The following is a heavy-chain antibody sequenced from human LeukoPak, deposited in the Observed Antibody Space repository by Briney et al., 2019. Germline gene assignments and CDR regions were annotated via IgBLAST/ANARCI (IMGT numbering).Heavy chain of an antibody. D-gene: IGHD3-22*01. Sequence: PGGSLRLSCVISGFTFSSYWMSWVRQAPGKGLEWVANIKQDGSEKYYVDSVKGRFTISRDNAKNSLYLQMNSLRVEDTAVYYCAREGGLTYYYDSSGYYYFDYWGQGTLVTVSS. CDR1: GFTFSSYW. J-gene: IGHJ4*02. V-gene: IGHV3-7*03. CDR2: IKQDGSEK. CDR3: AREGGLTYYYDSSGYYYFDY.